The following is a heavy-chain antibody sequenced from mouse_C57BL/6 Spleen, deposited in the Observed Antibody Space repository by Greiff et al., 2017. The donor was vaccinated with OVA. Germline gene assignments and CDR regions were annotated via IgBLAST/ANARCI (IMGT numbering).Heavy chain of an antibody. J-gene: IGHJ3*01. D-gene: IGHD4-1*01. CDR2: IWSGGST. Sequence: VKLMESGPGLVQPSQSLSITCTVSGFSLTSYGVHWVRQSPGKGLEWLGVIWSGGSTDYNAAFISRLSISKDNSKSQVFFKMNSLQADDTAIYYCARIGDWDFAYWGQGTLVTVSA. CDR1: GFSLTSYG. CDR3: ARIGDWDFAY. V-gene: IGHV2-2*01.